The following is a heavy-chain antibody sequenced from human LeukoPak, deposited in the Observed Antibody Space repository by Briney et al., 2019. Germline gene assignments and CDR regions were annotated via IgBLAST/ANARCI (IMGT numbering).Heavy chain of an antibody. V-gene: IGHV4-39*07. CDR2: VYYSGST. J-gene: IGHJ5*02. Sequence: PSETLSLTCSISGGSISINNFWWGWIRQSPGKAMEWVGSVYYSGSTYYNPSLTRRLTMSVDTSKNQFSLKLTSLTAADTAVYYCARPSVRYYESRGYPNWFDPWGQGTLVTVSS. CDR1: GGSISINNFW. CDR3: ARPSVRYYESRGYPNWFDP. D-gene: IGHD3-22*01.